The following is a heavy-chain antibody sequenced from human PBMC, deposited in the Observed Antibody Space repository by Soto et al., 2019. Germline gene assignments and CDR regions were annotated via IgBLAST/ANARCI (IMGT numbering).Heavy chain of an antibody. Sequence: ASVKVSCTASGYTFTSYGISWVRQAPGQGLEWMGWISAYNGNTNYAQKLQGRVTMTTDTSTSTAYMELRSLRSDDTAVYYCARGVGGSGSYSLYNWFDPWGQGTLVTVSS. V-gene: IGHV1-18*01. CDR1: GYTFTSYG. CDR2: ISAYNGNT. J-gene: IGHJ5*02. CDR3: ARGVGGSGSYSLYNWFDP. D-gene: IGHD3-10*01.